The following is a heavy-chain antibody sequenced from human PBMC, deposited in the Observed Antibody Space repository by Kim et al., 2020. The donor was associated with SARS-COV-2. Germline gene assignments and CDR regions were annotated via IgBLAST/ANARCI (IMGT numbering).Heavy chain of an antibody. CDR3: ARPSPYNYDSSGYYEGAFDI. J-gene: IGHJ3*02. D-gene: IGHD3-22*01. CDR1: GYTFTSYY. CDR2: INPSGGST. Sequence: ASVKVSCKASGYTFTSYYMHWVRQAPGQGLEWMGIINPSGGSTTYAQKFQGRVTMTRDTSTNTVYMELSSLRSEDTAVYYCARPSPYNYDSSGYYEGAFDIWGQGTMVTVSS. V-gene: IGHV1-46*01.